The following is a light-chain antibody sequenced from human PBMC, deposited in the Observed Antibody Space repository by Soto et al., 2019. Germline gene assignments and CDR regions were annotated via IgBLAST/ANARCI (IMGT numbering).Light chain of an antibody. V-gene: IGLV2-11*01. Sequence: QSVLTQPRSVSGSPGQSVTISCTGTSSDVGGYNFVSWYQQHPGKVPKLLIYDVNKRPSGVPDRFSGSKSGSTASLTISGLQVEDEADYYCCSYGGSYTYVFGTGTKLTVL. CDR1: SSDVGGYNF. CDR3: CSYGGSYTYV. J-gene: IGLJ1*01. CDR2: DVN.